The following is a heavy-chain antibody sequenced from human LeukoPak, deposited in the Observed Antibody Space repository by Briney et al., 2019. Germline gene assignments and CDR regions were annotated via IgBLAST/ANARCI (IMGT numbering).Heavy chain of an antibody. Sequence: GGSLRLSCAASGLTFSSHWMHWVRQAPGKGLVWVSRITNDGSSTTYADSVKGRFTISRDNAKNMLYLQVNSLRAEDTAVYCCAAQQGGNPAYWGQGTLVTVSS. CDR3: AAQQGGNPAY. CDR2: ITNDGSST. D-gene: IGHD1-14*01. CDR1: GLTFSSHW. V-gene: IGHV3-74*01. J-gene: IGHJ4*02.